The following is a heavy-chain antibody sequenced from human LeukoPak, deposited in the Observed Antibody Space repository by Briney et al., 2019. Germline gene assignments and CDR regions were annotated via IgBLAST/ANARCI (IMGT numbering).Heavy chain of an antibody. J-gene: IGHJ2*01. V-gene: IGHV3-7*03. CDR2: IKEDGSET. D-gene: IGHD3-3*01. Sequence: GGSLRLSCAASGLIFSNYWMTWVRQAPGKGLEWVANIKEDGSETYYVDSVKGRFTISRDNDKNTLYLQMHSLRAEDTAGYYFARGDFWSGYWYFDLCGLGTLVTVSS. CDR3: ARGDFWSGYWYFDL. CDR1: GLIFSNYW.